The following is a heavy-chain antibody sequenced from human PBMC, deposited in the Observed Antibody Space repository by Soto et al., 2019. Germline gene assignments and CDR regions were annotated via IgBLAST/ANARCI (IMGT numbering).Heavy chain of an antibody. Sequence: SETLSLTCTVSGASISSGDYYWSWIRQHPGKGLEWIGHIYYGGSTYYNPSLKSRVTISVDTSKNQFSLKLSSVTAADTAVYYCARYSSSTYYGMDVWGQGTTVTVSS. CDR1: GASISSGDYY. CDR3: ARYSSSTYYGMDV. D-gene: IGHD6-6*01. J-gene: IGHJ6*02. CDR2: IYYGGST. V-gene: IGHV4-31*03.